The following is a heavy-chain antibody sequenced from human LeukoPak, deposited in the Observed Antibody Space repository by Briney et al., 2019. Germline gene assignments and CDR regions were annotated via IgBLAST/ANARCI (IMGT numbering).Heavy chain of an antibody. CDR2: ISSSSSTM. J-gene: IGHJ4*02. CDR1: GFTFSSYS. V-gene: IGHV3-48*01. Sequence: PGGSLRLSCAASGFTFSSYSMNWVRQAPGKGLEWVSYISSSSSTMYYADSVKGRFTISRDNAKNSLYLQMNSLRAEDKAVYYYARGYYYDSSGYYRNPHFDYWGQGTLVTVSS. D-gene: IGHD3-22*01. CDR3: ARGYYYDSSGYYRNPHFDY.